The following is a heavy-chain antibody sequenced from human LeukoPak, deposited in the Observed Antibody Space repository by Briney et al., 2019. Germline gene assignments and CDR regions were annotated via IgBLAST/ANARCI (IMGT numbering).Heavy chain of an antibody. D-gene: IGHD3-3*01. J-gene: IGHJ4*02. CDR1: GFTFSSYE. Sequence: PGGSLRLSCAASGFTFSSYEMNWVRQAPGKGLEWVSYISSSGSTIYYADSVKGRFTISRGNSKNSLYLQMNSLRAEDTAVYYCAREAASGYYHEVDYWGQGTLVTVSS. V-gene: IGHV3-48*03. CDR3: AREAASGYYHEVDY. CDR2: ISSSGSTI.